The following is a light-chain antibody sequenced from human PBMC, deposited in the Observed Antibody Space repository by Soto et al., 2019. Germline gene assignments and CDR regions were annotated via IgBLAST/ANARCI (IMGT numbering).Light chain of an antibody. Sequence: DIQMTQSPSSLSASVGDRVTITCQASHDITSYLNWYQHKPGKAPKLLIYDASILQAGVRSRFSGSGSGTDFTFTISSLQPEDVATYYCQKCDYRPIFGPGTTVDFK. J-gene: IGKJ3*01. V-gene: IGKV1-33*01. CDR3: QKCDYRPI. CDR2: DAS. CDR1: HDITSY.